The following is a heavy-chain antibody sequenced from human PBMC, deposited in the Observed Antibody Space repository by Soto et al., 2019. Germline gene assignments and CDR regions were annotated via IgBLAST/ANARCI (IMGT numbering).Heavy chain of an antibody. D-gene: IGHD3-10*01. CDR1: GGSFSGYY. V-gene: IGHV4-34*01. CDR2: INHSGST. Sequence: QVQLQQWGAGLLKPSETLSLTCAVYGGSFSGYYWSWIRQPPGKGLEWIGEINHSGSTNYNPSLKSRVTISVDTYKNQFSLKLSSVTAADTAVYYWARVGITMVRGVIRPPSYYMDVWGKGTTVTVSS. J-gene: IGHJ6*03. CDR3: ARVGITMVRGVIRPPSYYMDV.